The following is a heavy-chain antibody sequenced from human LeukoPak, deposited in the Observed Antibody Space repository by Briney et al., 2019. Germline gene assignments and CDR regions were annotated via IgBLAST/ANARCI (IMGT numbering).Heavy chain of an antibody. Sequence: LPGGSLRLSCAASGFTFSSYSMNWVRQAPGKGLEWVSYISSSGSTIYYAGSVKGRFTISRDNAQNSLYLQMNSLRAEDTAVYYCANLKPPAPDGLDIWGQGTLITVSS. J-gene: IGHJ3*02. V-gene: IGHV3-48*01. D-gene: IGHD1-14*01. CDR3: ANLKPPAPDGLDI. CDR1: GFTFSSYS. CDR2: ISSSGSTI.